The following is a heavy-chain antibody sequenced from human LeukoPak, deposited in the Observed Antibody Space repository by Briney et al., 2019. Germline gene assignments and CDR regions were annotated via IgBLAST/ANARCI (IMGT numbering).Heavy chain of an antibody. CDR1: GYTFTSYG. CDR3: ARDPGIAAASGYFDY. D-gene: IGHD6-13*01. Sequence: ASVKVSCKASGYTFTSYGISWVRQAPGQGLEWMGWISAYNGNTNYAQKLQGRVTMTTDTSTSTAYMELRSLRSDDTAVYYCARDPGIAAASGYFDYWGQGTLVTVSS. CDR2: ISAYNGNT. J-gene: IGHJ4*02. V-gene: IGHV1-18*01.